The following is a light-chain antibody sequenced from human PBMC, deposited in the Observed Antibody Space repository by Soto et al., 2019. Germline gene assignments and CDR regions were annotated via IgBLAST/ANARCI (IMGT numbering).Light chain of an antibody. CDR3: QKYGRSAYT. V-gene: IGKV3-20*01. CDR2: GAS. Sequence: EIVLAQSPGTLSLSPGERATLSCRASQSVSSSYLAWYQQKPGQAPRLLIYGASSRATGIPDRFSGSGSGTDFTLTISRLEPEDFGVYYCQKYGRSAYTWGQGT. J-gene: IGKJ2*01. CDR1: QSVSSSY.